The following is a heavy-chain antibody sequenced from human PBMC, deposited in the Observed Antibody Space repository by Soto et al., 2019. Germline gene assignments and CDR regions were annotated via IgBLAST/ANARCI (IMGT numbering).Heavy chain of an antibody. V-gene: IGHV3-20*04. Sequence: EVQLVESGGGVVRPGGSQRLSCAASGFTFDDYGMSWVRQGPGKGLEWVSGINWNGGSTGYADSVKGRFTVSRDNAKNSLYLQMNSLRAEDTALYYCARDGHYYDSSGWGHWGQGTLVTVSS. D-gene: IGHD3-22*01. J-gene: IGHJ1*01. CDR1: GFTFDDYG. CDR3: ARDGHYYDSSGWGH. CDR2: INWNGGST.